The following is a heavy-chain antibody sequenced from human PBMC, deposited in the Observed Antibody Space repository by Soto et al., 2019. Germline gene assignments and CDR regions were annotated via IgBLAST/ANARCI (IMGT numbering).Heavy chain of an antibody. CDR2: IYPGDSDT. CDR1: GDRIISHG. Sequence: VQSLTITCSVSGDRIISHGVGRIIKKKRKGLEWMGIIYPGDSDTRYSPSFQGQVTISADKSISTAYLQWSSLKASDTAMYYCARTSAAGKYYYGMDVWGQGTTVTVSS. D-gene: IGHD6-13*01. CDR3: ARTSAAGKYYYGMDV. V-gene: IGHV5-51*01. J-gene: IGHJ6*02.